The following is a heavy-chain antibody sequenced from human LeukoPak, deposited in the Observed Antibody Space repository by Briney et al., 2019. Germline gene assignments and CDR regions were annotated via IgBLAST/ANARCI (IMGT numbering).Heavy chain of an antibody. Sequence: GGALRLSLAGSGFTLNRYAMSWVRPAGGRGAEWVSAISGSGGSTYYAASVKGRFTISRDNSKNTLYLQMTSLRAEDTAVYYCAKGYGEHFDYWGQGTLVTVSS. CDR3: AKGYGEHFDY. CDR2: ISGSGGST. CDR1: GFTLNRYA. V-gene: IGHV3-23*01. D-gene: IGHD4-17*01. J-gene: IGHJ4*02.